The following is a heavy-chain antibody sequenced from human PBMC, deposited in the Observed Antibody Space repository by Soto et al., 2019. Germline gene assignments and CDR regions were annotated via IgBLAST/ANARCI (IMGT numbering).Heavy chain of an antibody. V-gene: IGHV3-11*06. D-gene: IGHD2-15*01. CDR2: ISGTSGHT. CDR3: ARGGSGGTRGD. Sequence: QVHLVQSGGGLVKPGGSLRLSCAASGFIFSDFYMNWIRQAPGKGLEWVSYISGTSGHTNYADSVRGRFIISRDNTKHSLFLPMDSLGDDDTAVYYCARGGSGGTRGDWGQGTLVTVSS. CDR1: GFIFSDFY. J-gene: IGHJ4*02.